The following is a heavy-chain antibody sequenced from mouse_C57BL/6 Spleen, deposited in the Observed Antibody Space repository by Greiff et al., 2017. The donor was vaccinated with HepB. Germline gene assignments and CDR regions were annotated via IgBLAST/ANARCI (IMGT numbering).Heavy chain of an antibody. Sequence: VQLQQSGAELARPGASVKLSCKASGYTFTSYGISWVKQSTGQGLEWIGEIYPRSGNTYYNEKFKGKATLTADKSSSTAYMELRSLTSEDSAVYFCARWGSQGLAMDYWGQGTSVTVSS. CDR1: GYTFTSYG. V-gene: IGHV1-81*01. J-gene: IGHJ4*01. CDR2: IYPRSGNT. CDR3: ARWGSQGLAMDY. D-gene: IGHD6-1*01.